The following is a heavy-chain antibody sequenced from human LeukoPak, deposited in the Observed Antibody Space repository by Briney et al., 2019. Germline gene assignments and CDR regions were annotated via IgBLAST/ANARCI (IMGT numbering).Heavy chain of an antibody. CDR3: ARIEWERLGRAFDI. V-gene: IGHV3-53*01. CDR2: LYSACAT. J-gene: IGHJ3*02. D-gene: IGHD1-26*01. CDR1: GFTVSDNY. Sequence: GGSLRLSCAASGFTVSDNYMTWVRQAPGKGLKWVSSLYSACATHYAESVKGRFTISRDNSKNKLYLQMNSLRAEDMAVYYCARIEWERLGRAFDIWGQGTMVTVSS.